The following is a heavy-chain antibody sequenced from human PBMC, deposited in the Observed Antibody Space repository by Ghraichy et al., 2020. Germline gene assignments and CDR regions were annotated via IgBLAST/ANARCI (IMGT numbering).Heavy chain of an antibody. D-gene: IGHD2-21*01. J-gene: IGHJ3*02. V-gene: IGHV3-15*01. CDR1: GFTFSNAW. Sequence: GGSLRLSCAASGFTFSNAWMSWVRQAPGKGLEWVGRIKSKTDGGTTDYAAPVKGRFTISRDDSKNTLYLRMNSLKTEDTAVYYCTTVQGILWWMQEGGAFDIWGQGTMVTVSS. CDR3: TTVQGILWWMQEGGAFDI. CDR2: IKSKTDGGTT.